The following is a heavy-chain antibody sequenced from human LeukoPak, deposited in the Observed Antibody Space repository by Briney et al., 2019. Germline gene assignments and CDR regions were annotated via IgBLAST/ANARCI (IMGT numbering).Heavy chain of an antibody. CDR2: ISGSGGST. J-gene: IGHJ4*02. CDR1: GFTFSSYA. D-gene: IGHD1-1*01. Sequence: QPGGSLRLSCAASGFTFSSYAMSWVRQAPGKGLQCVSAISGSGGSTYYADSVKGRFTISRDNSKNTLYLQMNSLRAEDTAVYFCAKGENWNDPFDYWGQGTLLTVSS. CDR3: AKGENWNDPFDY. V-gene: IGHV3-23*01.